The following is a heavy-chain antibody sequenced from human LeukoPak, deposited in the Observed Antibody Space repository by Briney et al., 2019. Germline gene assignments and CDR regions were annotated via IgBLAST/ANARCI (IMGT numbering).Heavy chain of an antibody. CDR3: ARDTARYGVLCSFDY. CDR1: GFTFSTYG. CDR2: IWDDGSNK. D-gene: IGHD4-17*01. Sequence: GGSLRLSCAASGFTFSTYGMHWVRQAPGKGLEWVATIWDDGSNKYYADSVKGRFTISRDFSKNTLYLQMNSLRAEDTAVYYCARDTARYGVLCSFDYWGQGTLVTVSS. J-gene: IGHJ4*02. V-gene: IGHV3-33*01.